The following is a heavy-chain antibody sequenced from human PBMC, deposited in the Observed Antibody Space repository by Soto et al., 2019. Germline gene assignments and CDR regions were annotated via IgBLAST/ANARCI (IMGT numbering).Heavy chain of an antibody. V-gene: IGHV3-30*18. Sequence: QVQLVESGGGVVQPGTSLRLACAASGFTLSNIGMQWVRQAPGKGLEWVAVRSAGGNTKYYADSVKGRFTISRDHSKNTLFLQMNSLRTEDTAVYYCAKESGGERYAAYFDLWGQGTLVTVSA. CDR1: GFTLSNIG. J-gene: IGHJ4*02. D-gene: IGHD2-21*01. CDR2: RSAGGNTK. CDR3: AKESGGERYAAYFDL.